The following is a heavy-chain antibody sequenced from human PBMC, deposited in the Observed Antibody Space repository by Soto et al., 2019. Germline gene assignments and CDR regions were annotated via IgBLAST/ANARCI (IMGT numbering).Heavy chain of an antibody. CDR2: IIPIFGTA. J-gene: IGHJ6*02. D-gene: IGHD3-22*01. V-gene: IGHV1-69*13. CDR1: GGTFSSYA. CDR3: ARGSASDSSGYSYEDYYYYGMDV. Sequence: EASVKVSCKASGGTFSSYAISWVRQAPGQGLEWMGGIIPIFGTANYAQKFQGRVTITADESTSTAYMELSSLRSEDTAVYYCARGSASDSSGYSYEDYYYYGMDVWGQGTTVTVSS.